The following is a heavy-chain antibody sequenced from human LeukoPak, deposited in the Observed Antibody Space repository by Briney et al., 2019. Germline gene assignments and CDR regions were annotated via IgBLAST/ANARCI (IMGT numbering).Heavy chain of an antibody. D-gene: IGHD1-26*01. CDR1: GASISSYY. V-gene: IGHV4-4*07. CDR2: IYSSRS. J-gene: IGHJ4*02. Sequence: SSETLSLTCTVSGASISSYYWSWIRQPAGKGLEWIGRIYSSRSIYNPSLKSRVTMSVDTSKNQFSLKLTSVTAADTAVYYCARGVNSGYFDYCGQGTLVTVSS. CDR3: ARGVNSGYFDY.